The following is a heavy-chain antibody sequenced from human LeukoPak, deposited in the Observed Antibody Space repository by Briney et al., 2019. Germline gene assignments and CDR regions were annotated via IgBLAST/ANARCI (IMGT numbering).Heavy chain of an antibody. D-gene: IGHD3-22*01. J-gene: IGHJ5*02. V-gene: IGHV3-9*01. CDR1: GFTFDDYA. CDR3: ARRVYYDSTSNWFDP. CDR2: ISWNSGSI. Sequence: PGRSLRLSCAASGFTFDDYAMHWVRHAPGKGLEWVSGISWNSGSIGYADSVKGRFTISRDNAKNSLYLQMNSLRAEDTALYYCARRVYYDSTSNWFDPWGQGTLVTVSS.